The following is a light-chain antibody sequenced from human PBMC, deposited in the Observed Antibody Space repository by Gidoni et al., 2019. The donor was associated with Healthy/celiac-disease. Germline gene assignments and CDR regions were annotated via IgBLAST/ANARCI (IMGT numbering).Light chain of an antibody. V-gene: IGKV2-28*01. CDR2: LGA. J-gene: IGKJ4*01. CDR1: QSLLHSNGYNY. CDR3: MQALQTPRT. Sequence: DIVMTQSPLSLPVTPGDPASISCRSIQSLLHSNGYNYLDWYLQKPGQSPQLLIYLGANRASGVPDRFSGSGSGTDCRLKISRVEAEEGGVYYCMQALQTPRTFAGGTNVEFK.